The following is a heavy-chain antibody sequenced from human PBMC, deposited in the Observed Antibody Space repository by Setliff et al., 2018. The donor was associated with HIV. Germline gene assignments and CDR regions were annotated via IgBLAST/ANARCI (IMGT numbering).Heavy chain of an antibody. CDR2: ISAFNGNT. Sequence: VASVKVSCKASGYTFTSYGISWVRQAPGQGLEWMGWISAFNGNTNYAQKLRGRVTMTTDTSTSTAYMELRSLRSDDTAVYYCARAVGYCSSAICYGAWYFDLWGRGTLVTVSS. V-gene: IGHV1-18*01. CDR3: ARAVGYCSSAICYGAWYFDL. D-gene: IGHD2-2*01. J-gene: IGHJ2*01. CDR1: GYTFTSYG.